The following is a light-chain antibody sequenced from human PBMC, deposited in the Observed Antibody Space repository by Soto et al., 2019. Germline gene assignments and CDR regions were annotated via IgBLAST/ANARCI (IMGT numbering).Light chain of an antibody. V-gene: IGKV3-11*01. J-gene: IGKJ4*01. CDR3: QQRTNWPLT. Sequence: PGERATLSCRASQTISSYLAWYQQKPGQAPRLLIYDASNRAAGIPARFSGFGSGTDFTLTISSLEPEDVAIYYCQQRTNWPLTFGGGTNVEIK. CDR1: QTISSY. CDR2: DAS.